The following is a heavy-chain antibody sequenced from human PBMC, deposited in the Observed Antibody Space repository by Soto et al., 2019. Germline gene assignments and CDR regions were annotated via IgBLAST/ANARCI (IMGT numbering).Heavy chain of an antibody. J-gene: IGHJ5*02. CDR1: RFTFSCYL. D-gene: IGHD6-19*01. CDR3: ARPDSIEVAANNWFDP. CDR2: INSAGSST. Sequence: MXRSCGSFRFTFSCYLMHCVRQPPVKGLVWVSRINSAGSSTSYAGSVKGRFTISRDNAKNTVYLQMNSLRAEDTAVYYCARPDSIEVAANNWFDPWGQGTLVTVSS. V-gene: IGHV3-74*01.